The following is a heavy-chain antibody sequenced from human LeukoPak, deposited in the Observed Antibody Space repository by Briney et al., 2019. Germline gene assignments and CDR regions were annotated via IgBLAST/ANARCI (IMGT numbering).Heavy chain of an antibody. J-gene: IGHJ6*03. CDR1: GGSTSSYY. D-gene: IGHD1-26*01. CDR2: IYTSGST. V-gene: IGHV4-4*09. CDR3: ARVSYAQSPDYYYYYMDV. Sequence: PSETLSLTCTVSGGSTSSYYWSWIRQPPGKGLEWIGYIYTSGSTNYNPSLKSRVTISVDTSKNQFSLKLSSVTAADTAVYYCARVSYAQSPDYYYYYMDVWGKGTTVTVSS.